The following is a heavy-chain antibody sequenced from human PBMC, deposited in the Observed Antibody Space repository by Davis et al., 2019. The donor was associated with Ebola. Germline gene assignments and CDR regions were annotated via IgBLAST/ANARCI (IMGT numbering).Heavy chain of an antibody. CDR2: ISAYNGNT. V-gene: IGHV1-18*04. Sequence: ASVKVSCKASGYTFTSYGISWVRQAPGQGLEWMGWISAYNGNTNYAQKLQGRVNMTTDTSTSTAYMELRSLRSDDTAVYYCAREEDSGYDYSFDYWGQGTLVTVSS. CDR1: GYTFTSYG. D-gene: IGHD5-12*01. CDR3: AREEDSGYDYSFDY. J-gene: IGHJ4*02.